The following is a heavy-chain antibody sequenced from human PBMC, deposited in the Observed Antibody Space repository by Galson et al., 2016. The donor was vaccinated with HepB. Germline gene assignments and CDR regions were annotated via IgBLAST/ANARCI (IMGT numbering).Heavy chain of an antibody. CDR3: AREVHGDNDYLDS. CDR2: IFYSGST. J-gene: IGHJ4*02. Sequence: SETLSLTCTVSGGSTSSYYWSWIRQSPGKGLEWIGSIFYSGSTNYNPSLKSRVSISIDTSKNQFSLKLNSVTAADTAVYFCAREVHGDNDYLDSWGQGTLVTVSS. CDR1: GGSTSSYY. V-gene: IGHV4-59*01. D-gene: IGHD4-17*01.